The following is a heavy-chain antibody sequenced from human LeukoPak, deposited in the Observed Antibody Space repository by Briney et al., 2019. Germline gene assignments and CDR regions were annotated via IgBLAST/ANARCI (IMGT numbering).Heavy chain of an antibody. D-gene: IGHD3-10*01. Sequence: SQTLSLTCAISGDSVSSNSAAWNWIRQSPSRGLEWLGRTYYRSKWYNDYAVSVKSRITINPDTSKNQFSLKLSSVTAADTAVYYCARGPQFGFDYWGQGTLVTVSS. CDR2: TYYRSKWYN. CDR1: GDSVSSNSAA. CDR3: ARGPQFGFDY. V-gene: IGHV6-1*01. J-gene: IGHJ4*02.